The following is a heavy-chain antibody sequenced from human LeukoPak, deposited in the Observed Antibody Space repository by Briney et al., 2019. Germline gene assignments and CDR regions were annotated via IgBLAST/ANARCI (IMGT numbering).Heavy chain of an antibody. D-gene: IGHD1-26*01. Sequence: SETLSLTCTVSGGSVSSSSYYWGWIRQPPGKGLEWIGSIYYSGSTYYNPSLKSRVTISVDTSKNQFSLKLSSVTAADTAVYYCARLIVGATNWFDPWGQGTLVTVSS. J-gene: IGHJ5*02. CDR3: ARLIVGATNWFDP. CDR1: GGSVSSSSYY. CDR2: IYYSGST. V-gene: IGHV4-39*01.